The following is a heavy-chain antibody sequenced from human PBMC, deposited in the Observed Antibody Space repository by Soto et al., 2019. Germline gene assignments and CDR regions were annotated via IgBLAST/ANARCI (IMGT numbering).Heavy chain of an antibody. Sequence: EVQVVESGGGLVQPGGSLRLSCAASGFTFSNYWIHWVRQAPGKGLVWVSRINSDGTSTSYADSVKGRFTISRDNAKTTLYLQMNSLRFEDTAVYYCARAVRSGSYPYYSYGMDVWGQGTTVTVSS. CDR3: ARAVRSGSYPYYSYGMDV. J-gene: IGHJ6*02. V-gene: IGHV3-74*01. CDR1: GFTFSNYW. D-gene: IGHD3-10*01. CDR2: INSDGTST.